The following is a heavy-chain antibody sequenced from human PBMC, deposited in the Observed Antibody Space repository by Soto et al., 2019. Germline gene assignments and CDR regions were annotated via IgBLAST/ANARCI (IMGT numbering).Heavy chain of an antibody. Sequence: QVQLQQWGAGLLKPSETLSLTCAVYGGSFSGYYWSWIRQPPGKGLEWIGEINHSGSTNYNPSLKSRVTISVATSKNQFSLKLSSVTAADTAVYYCARKTRIVVVVAATYYYYYGMDVWGQGTTVTVSS. V-gene: IGHV4-34*01. CDR2: INHSGST. CDR1: GGSFSGYY. J-gene: IGHJ6*02. CDR3: ARKTRIVVVVAATYYYYYGMDV. D-gene: IGHD2-15*01.